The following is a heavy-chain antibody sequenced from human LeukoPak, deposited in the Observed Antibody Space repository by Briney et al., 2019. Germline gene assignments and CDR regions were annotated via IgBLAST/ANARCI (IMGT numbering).Heavy chain of an antibody. CDR3: ARVRSPIAVAGTRFDY. J-gene: IGHJ4*02. V-gene: IGHV1-2*06. CDR2: INPNSGGT. D-gene: IGHD6-19*01. Sequence: ASVKVSCKASGYTFTGYYMHWVRQAPGQGLEWMGRINPNSGGTNYAQKFQGRVTMTRDTSISTAYMELSRLRSDDTAVYYCARVRSPIAVAGTRFDYWGQGTLVTVSS. CDR1: GYTFTGYY.